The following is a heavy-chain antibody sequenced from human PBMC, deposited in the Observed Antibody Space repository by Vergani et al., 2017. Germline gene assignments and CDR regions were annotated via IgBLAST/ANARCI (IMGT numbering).Heavy chain of an antibody. V-gene: IGHV4-59*13. J-gene: IGHJ6*01. CDR3: ARVIYRDEASADYRLEGMDV. D-gene: IGHD6-25*01. CDR1: GGSFNTYY. CDR2: IYSTGST. Sequence: QVQLEESGPGLVKPSETLSLTCTVSGGSFNTYYWSWIRQSPGKGLEWIGYIYSTGSTNYNPSLNSRVTMSVDTSKNQFSLKLRSVTAADAAGYFCARVIYRDEASADYRLEGMDVRGQGRTV.